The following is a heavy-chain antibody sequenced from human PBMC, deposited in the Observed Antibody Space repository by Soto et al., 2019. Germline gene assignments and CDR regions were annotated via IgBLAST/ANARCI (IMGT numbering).Heavy chain of an antibody. J-gene: IGHJ4*02. V-gene: IGHV2-5*02. CDR2: IYWDDDK. D-gene: IGHD7-27*01. CDR3: AHSLIPNWGSRGAFDY. CDR1: GFSLSTSGVD. Sequence: QITLKESGPTLVKPTQTLTLTCTFSGFSLSTSGVDVGWIRQPPEKALEWLALIYWDDDKRYSPSLKSRLTITKDTSKNQVVLTMTNMDPVDTATYYCAHSLIPNWGSRGAFDYWGQGTLVTVSS.